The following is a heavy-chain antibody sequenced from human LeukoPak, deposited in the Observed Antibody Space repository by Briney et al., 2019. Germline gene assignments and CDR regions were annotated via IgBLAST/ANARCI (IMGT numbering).Heavy chain of an antibody. J-gene: IGHJ4*02. Sequence: GGSLRLSCAASGFTFSRYWMSWVRQAPGKGLEWVANIKQDGSEKYYVDSVKGRFTISRDNAKNSLYLQMNSLRAEDTAVYYCARAPDGEWELPERFDYWGQGTLVTVSS. CDR3: ARAPDGEWELPERFDY. CDR1: GFTFSRYW. CDR2: IKQDGSEK. V-gene: IGHV3-7*01. D-gene: IGHD1-26*01.